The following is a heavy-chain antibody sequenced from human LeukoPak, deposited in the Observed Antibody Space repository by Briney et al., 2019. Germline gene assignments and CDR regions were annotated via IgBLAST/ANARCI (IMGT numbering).Heavy chain of an antibody. CDR2: ISGSGGST. CDR1: GSTFSSYA. V-gene: IGHV3-23*01. J-gene: IGHJ4*02. Sequence: GGSLRLSCADSGSTFSSYAMSWVRQAPGKGLEWVSAISGSGGSTYYADSVKGRFTISRDNSKNTLYLQMNSLRAEDTAVYYCAKGGYSSSWYSPFDYWGQGTLVTVSS. D-gene: IGHD6-13*01. CDR3: AKGGYSSSWYSPFDY.